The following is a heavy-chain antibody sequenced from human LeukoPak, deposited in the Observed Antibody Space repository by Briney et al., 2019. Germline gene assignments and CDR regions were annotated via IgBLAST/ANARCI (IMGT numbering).Heavy chain of an antibody. CDR1: GFIFSSYS. CDR3: ARDFNWAFDL. CDR2: ISGGGGNM. V-gene: IGHV3-48*01. Sequence: SGGSLRLSCAASGFIFSSYSMNWVRQAPGKGLEWISYISGGGGNMHYADSVEGRFTISRDNAKNSVYLQMNSLRAEDSAIYCCARDFNWAFDLWGQGTLVTVSS. J-gene: IGHJ4*02. D-gene: IGHD1-1*01.